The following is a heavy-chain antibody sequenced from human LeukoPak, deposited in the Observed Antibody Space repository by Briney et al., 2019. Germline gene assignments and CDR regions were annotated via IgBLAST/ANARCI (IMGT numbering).Heavy chain of an antibody. CDR3: ARREYGSGSYNWFDP. D-gene: IGHD3-10*01. J-gene: IGHJ5*02. CDR1: GFTFSSYW. CDR2: INSDGSST. V-gene: IGHV3-74*01. Sequence: PGGSLRLSCAASGFTFSSYWMHWVRQAPGKGLVWVSRINSDGSSTSYADSVKGRFTISRDNAKNTLYLQMNSLIAEDTAVYYCARREYGSGSYNWFDPWGQGTLVTVSS.